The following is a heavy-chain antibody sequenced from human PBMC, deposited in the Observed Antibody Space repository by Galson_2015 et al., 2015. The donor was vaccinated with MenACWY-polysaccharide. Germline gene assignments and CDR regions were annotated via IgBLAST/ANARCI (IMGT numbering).Heavy chain of an antibody. CDR2: ISSGGTI. CDR1: GFTFSSYS. J-gene: IGHJ4*02. CDR3: ARVLKGLVGATPDY. Sequence: SLRLSCAASGFTFSSYSMNWVRQAPGKGLEWVSYISSGGTIYYADSVKGRFTISRDNAKNSLYLQMNSLRDDDTAVYYCARVLKGLVGATPDYGGQGTLVTDSS. V-gene: IGHV3-48*02. D-gene: IGHD1-26*01.